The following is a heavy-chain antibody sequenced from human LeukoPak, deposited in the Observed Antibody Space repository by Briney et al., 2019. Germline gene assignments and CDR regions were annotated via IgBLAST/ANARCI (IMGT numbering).Heavy chain of an antibody. J-gene: IGHJ5*02. Sequence: KPSETLSLTCAVYGGSFSGYYWSWIRQPPGKGLEWIGEINHSGSTNYNPSLKSRVTISVDTSKNQFSLKLSPVTAADTAVYYCARVAGGEGIAASWGQGTLVTVSS. CDR1: GGSFSGYY. V-gene: IGHV4-34*01. CDR2: INHSGST. CDR3: ARVAGGEGIAAS. D-gene: IGHD6-13*01.